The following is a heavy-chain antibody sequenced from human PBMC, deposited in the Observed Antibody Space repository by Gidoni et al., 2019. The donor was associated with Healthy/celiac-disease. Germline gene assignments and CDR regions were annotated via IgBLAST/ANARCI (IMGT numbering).Heavy chain of an antibody. V-gene: IGHV3-30-3*01. Sequence: QVQLVASGGGVVQPGRSLRLSCGASGFPFSSNAMHWVRQAPGKGLEGVAVISYDGSNKYYADSVKGRFTISRDNSKNTLYLQMNSLRAEDTAVYYCARIIAVAGQAGAFDIWGQGTMVTVSS. D-gene: IGHD6-19*01. CDR3: ARIIAVAGQAGAFDI. CDR2: ISYDGSNK. J-gene: IGHJ3*02. CDR1: GFPFSSNA.